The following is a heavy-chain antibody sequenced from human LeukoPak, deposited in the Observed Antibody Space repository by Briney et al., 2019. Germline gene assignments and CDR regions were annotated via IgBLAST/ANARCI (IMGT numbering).Heavy chain of an antibody. Sequence: SETLSLTCTVSGGSINSSHYYWGWIRQPPGKGLEWIGSIYYSGSTYYNPSLKSRVTISVDTSKNQFSLKLSSVTAADTAVYYCARGAGGIAVAGPFDYWGQGTLVTVSS. D-gene: IGHD6-19*01. J-gene: IGHJ4*02. CDR3: ARGAGGIAVAGPFDY. V-gene: IGHV4-39*07. CDR2: IYYSGST. CDR1: GGSINSSHYY.